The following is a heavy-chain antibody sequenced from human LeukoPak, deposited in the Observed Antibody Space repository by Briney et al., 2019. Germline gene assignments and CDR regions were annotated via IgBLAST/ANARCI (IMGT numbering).Heavy chain of an antibody. J-gene: IGHJ4*02. CDR2: IIPIFGTA. CDR3: ARDQGPAATDCLDY. Sequence: ASVKVSCKASGGTFSSYAISWVRQAPGQGLEWMGGIIPIFGTANYAQKFQGRVTMTRDTSTSTVYMELSSLRSEDTAVYYCARDQGPAATDCLDYWGQGTLVTVSS. CDR1: GGTFSSYA. V-gene: IGHV1-69*05. D-gene: IGHD6-25*01.